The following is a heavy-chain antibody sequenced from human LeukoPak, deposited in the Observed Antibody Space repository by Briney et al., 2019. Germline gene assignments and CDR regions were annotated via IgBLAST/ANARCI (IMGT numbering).Heavy chain of an antibody. CDR3: AREPTLSSGWSGWFDP. J-gene: IGHJ5*02. V-gene: IGHV4-59*01. Sequence: PSETLSLTCTVSGGSISSYYWSWIRQPPGKGLEWIGYIYYSGSTNYNPSLKSRVTISVDTSKYQFSLKLSSVTAADTAVYYCAREPTLSSGWSGWFDPWGQGTLVTVSS. CDR1: GGSISSYY. D-gene: IGHD6-19*01. CDR2: IYYSGST.